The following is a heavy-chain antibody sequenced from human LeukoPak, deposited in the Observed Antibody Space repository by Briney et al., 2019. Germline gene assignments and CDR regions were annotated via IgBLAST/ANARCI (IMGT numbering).Heavy chain of an antibody. CDR3: ARFRSYAMRDFDY. J-gene: IGHJ4*02. V-gene: IGHV4-34*01. D-gene: IGHD2-8*01. CDR1: GGSLSGYY. Sequence: SETLSLTCAVYGGSLSGYYWSWIRQPPGKGLEWIGEINHSGSTNYNPSLKSRVTISVDTSKNQFSLKLSSVTAADTAVYYCARFRSYAMRDFDYWGQGTLVTVSS. CDR2: INHSGST.